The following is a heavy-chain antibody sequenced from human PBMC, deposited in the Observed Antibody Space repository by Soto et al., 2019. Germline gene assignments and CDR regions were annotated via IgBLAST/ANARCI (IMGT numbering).Heavy chain of an antibody. J-gene: IGHJ5*02. CDR2: IYHSGST. V-gene: IGHV4-4*02. CDR3: ASDRGVGGAFDP. D-gene: IGHD3-16*01. CDR1: GGSISSSNW. Sequence: QVQLQESGPGLVKPSGTLSLTCAVSGGSISSSNWWSWVRQPPGKGLEWIGEIYHSGSTNYNPSLKGRLTKPVDKSKTQFAVKLSSVTAADTAVYYWASDRGVGGAFDPWGQGTLVTVSS.